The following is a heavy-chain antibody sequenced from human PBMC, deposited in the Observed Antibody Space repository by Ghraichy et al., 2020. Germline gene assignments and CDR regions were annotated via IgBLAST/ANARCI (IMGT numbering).Heavy chain of an antibody. CDR2: ISSSSSTI. CDR3: ASQSWAAARPGWFDP. Sequence: GESLNISCAASGFTFSSYSMNWVRQAPGKGLEWVSYISSSSSTIYYADSVKGRFTISRDNAKNSLYLQMNSLRDEDTAVYYCASQSWAAARPGWFDPWGQGTLVTVSS. V-gene: IGHV3-48*02. CDR1: GFTFSSYS. D-gene: IGHD6-6*01. J-gene: IGHJ5*02.